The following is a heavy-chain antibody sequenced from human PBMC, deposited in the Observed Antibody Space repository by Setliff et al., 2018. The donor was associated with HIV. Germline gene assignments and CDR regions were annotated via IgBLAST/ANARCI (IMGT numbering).Heavy chain of an antibody. CDR2: ISPTGNT. CDR1: GASISSYY. J-gene: IGHJ5*02. D-gene: IGHD2-15*01. Sequence: SETLSLTCSVSGASISSYYWSWIRQPPGKGLEWIRYISPTGNTNYNPSLKSRVTISTDTSKNQFSLNVRSVTAADTAVYFCATSSPSICYISDLWGQGTLVTVSS. V-gene: IGHV4-59*03. CDR3: ATSSPSICYISDL.